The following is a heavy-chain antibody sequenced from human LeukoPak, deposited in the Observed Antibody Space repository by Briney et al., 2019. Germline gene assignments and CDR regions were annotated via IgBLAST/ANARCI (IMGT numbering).Heavy chain of an antibody. D-gene: IGHD3-16*01. CDR3: ARDAGSGERVY. CDR2: IKQDGSEK. V-gene: IGHV3-7*01. J-gene: IGHJ4*02. CDR1: GFTFSTYW. Sequence: PGGSLRLSCAASGFTFSTYWMSWVRQAPGKGLEWVANIKQDGSEKYYVDSVKGRFTISRDNAKNSVYLQMNSLRAEDTAMYYCARDAGSGERVYWGQGTLVTVSS.